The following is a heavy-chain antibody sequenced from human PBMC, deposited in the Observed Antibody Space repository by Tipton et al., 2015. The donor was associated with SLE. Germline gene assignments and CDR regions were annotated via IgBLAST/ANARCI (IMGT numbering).Heavy chain of an antibody. CDR1: GGSFSGYY. Sequence: TLSLTCAVYGGSFSGYYWSWIRRPPGKGLEWIGESNPSGSTNYNPSLKSRVTISVDTSKNQLSLKLTSVTAADTAVYYCARGAKERITLVRVRPYYFDYWGQGSLVTVSS. J-gene: IGHJ4*01. CDR3: ARGAKERITLVRVRPYYFDY. V-gene: IGHV4-34*01. CDR2: SNPSGST. D-gene: IGHD3-10*01.